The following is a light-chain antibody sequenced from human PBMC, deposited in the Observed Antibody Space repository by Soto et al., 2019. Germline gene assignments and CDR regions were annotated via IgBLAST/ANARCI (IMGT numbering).Light chain of an antibody. J-gene: IGKJ5*01. CDR3: QQLKSNLIT. CDR1: QGISSY. V-gene: IGKV1-9*01. CDR2: AAS. Sequence: DIPVTQTPPPRTELVGVRVTITCRASQGISSYLAWYQQKPGKAPKLLIYAASTLQSGVPSRFSGSGSGTEFTLTISSLQPEDFATYYCQQLKSNLITFGQGTRLEI.